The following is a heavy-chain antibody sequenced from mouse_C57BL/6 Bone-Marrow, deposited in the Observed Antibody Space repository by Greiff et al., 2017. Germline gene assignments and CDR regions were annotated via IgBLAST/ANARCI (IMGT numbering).Heavy chain of an antibody. D-gene: IGHD2-4*01. CDR1: GYTFTSYW. CDR2: IDPSDSET. V-gene: IGHV1-52*01. Sequence: QVQLQQSGAELVRPGSSVKLSCKASGYTFTSYWMHWVKQRPIQGLEWIGNIDPSDSETHYNQKFKDKATLTVDKSSSTAYMQLSSLTSEDSAVYYCARTAMITTRYYFDYWGQGTTLTVSS. J-gene: IGHJ2*01. CDR3: ARTAMITTRYYFDY.